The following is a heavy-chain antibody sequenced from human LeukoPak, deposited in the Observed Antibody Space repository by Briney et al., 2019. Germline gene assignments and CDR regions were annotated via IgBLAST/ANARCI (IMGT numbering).Heavy chain of an antibody. V-gene: IGHV1-69*04. CDR3: ARPYSNPYYYGMDV. J-gene: IGHJ6*02. Sequence: GASVTVSCKASGGTFSSYAISWVRQAPGQGLEWMGRIIPILGIANYAQKFQGRVTITADKSTSTAYMELSSLRSEDTAVYYCARPYSNPYYYGMDVWGQGTTVTVSS. CDR1: GGTFSSYA. CDR2: IIPILGIA. D-gene: IGHD4-11*01.